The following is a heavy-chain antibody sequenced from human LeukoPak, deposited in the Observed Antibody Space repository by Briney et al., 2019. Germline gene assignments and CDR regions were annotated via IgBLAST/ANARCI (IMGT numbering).Heavy chain of an antibody. Sequence: SETLSLTCTVSGGSISSYYWSWIRQPPGKGLEWIGYIYYSGSTNYNPSLKSRVTISVDTSKYQFSLKLSSVTAADTAVYYCARRGAYYYDSSGLKRAFDIWGQGTMVTVSS. CDR1: GGSISSYY. D-gene: IGHD3-22*01. V-gene: IGHV4-59*08. CDR3: ARRGAYYYDSSGLKRAFDI. CDR2: IYYSGST. J-gene: IGHJ3*02.